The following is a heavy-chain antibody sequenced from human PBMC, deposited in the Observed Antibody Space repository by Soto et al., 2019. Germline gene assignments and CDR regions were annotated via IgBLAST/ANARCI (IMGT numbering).Heavy chain of an antibody. V-gene: IGHV3-23*01. Sequence: GGSLRLSCAASGFTFSSYAMSWVRQAPGKGLEWVSAISGSGGSTYYADSVKGRFTISRDNSKHTLYLQMNSLRAADTAVYYSGKDLNGGDWYGYYGYWGQGTLVTVSS. D-gene: IGHD4-17*01. CDR3: GKDLNGGDWYGYYGY. CDR2: ISGSGGST. CDR1: GFTFSSYA. J-gene: IGHJ4*02.